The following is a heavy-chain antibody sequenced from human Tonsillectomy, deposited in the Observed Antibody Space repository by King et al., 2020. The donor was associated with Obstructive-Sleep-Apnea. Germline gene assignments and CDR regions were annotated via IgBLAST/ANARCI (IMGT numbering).Heavy chain of an antibody. D-gene: IGHD6-13*01. J-gene: IGHJ4*02. CDR3: AKGEWSSRSIDY. CDR1: GFSFSTRD. CDR2: ISWNERDK. V-gene: IGHV3-30*18. Sequence: VQLVESGGGVVQPGTSLRLSCAASGFSFSTRDIHWVRQAPGKGLEWVALISWNERDKYYAESVKGRFTIPRDNSKNTLYLEMNGLRAEDTAAYYCAKGEWSSRSIDYWGQGTLVTVSS.